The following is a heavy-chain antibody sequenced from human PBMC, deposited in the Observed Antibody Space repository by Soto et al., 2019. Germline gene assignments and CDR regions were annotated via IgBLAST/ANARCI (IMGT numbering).Heavy chain of an antibody. Sequence: AAVKVSCKVSGYTLTELSMHWVRQAPGKGLEWMGGFDPEDGETIYAQKFQGRVTMTEDTSTDTAYMELSSLRSEDTAVYYCARGGYSYGYELSYYYYGMDVWGQGTTVTVSS. CDR3: ARGGYSYGYELSYYYYGMDV. V-gene: IGHV1-24*01. CDR2: FDPEDGET. J-gene: IGHJ6*02. D-gene: IGHD5-18*01. CDR1: GYTLTELS.